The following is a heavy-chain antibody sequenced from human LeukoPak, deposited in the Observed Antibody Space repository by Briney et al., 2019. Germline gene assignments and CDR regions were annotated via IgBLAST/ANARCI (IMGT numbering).Heavy chain of an antibody. CDR1: GGSISSGDRY. CDR3: ARDSYSYGYGGFDY. D-gene: IGHD5-18*01. CDR2: IYSTGNT. J-gene: IGHJ4*02. V-gene: IGHV4-30-4*01. Sequence: SETLSLTCTVSGGSISSGDRYWSWIRQSPGKGLEWIGYIYSTGNTYYNPSLKSRVIISVDTSKNQFSLELNSVTAADAAVYYCARDSYSYGYGGFDYWGQGILVTVSS.